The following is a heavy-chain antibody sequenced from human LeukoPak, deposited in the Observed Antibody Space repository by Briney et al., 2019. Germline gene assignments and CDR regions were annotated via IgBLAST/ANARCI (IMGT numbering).Heavy chain of an antibody. CDR2: INHSGST. D-gene: IGHD1-26*01. V-gene: IGHV4-34*01. Sequence: SETLSLTCAVYGGSFSGYYWSWIRQPPGKGLEWIGEINHSGSTNYNPSLKSRVTISVDTSKNQLSLKLSSVTAADTAVYYCAREIVVGAAYFDYWGQGTLVTVSS. CDR3: AREIVVGAAYFDY. CDR1: GGSFSGYY. J-gene: IGHJ4*02.